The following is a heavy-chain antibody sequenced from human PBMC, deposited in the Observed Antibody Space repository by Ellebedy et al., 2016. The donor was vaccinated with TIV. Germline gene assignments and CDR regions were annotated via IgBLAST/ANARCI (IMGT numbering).Heavy chain of an antibody. J-gene: IGHJ4*02. V-gene: IGHV3-23*01. D-gene: IGHD2-21*02. Sequence: GESLKISCAASGFTFTNHILSWVRQTPQRGLEWVSAITGSGATTYYADSVKGRFAISRDNSKNTLYLQMNSLRAEDTAVYYCAKDHQVVVTAIWDYWGQGTLVTVSS. CDR2: ITGSGATT. CDR3: AKDHQVVVTAIWDY. CDR1: GFTFTNHI.